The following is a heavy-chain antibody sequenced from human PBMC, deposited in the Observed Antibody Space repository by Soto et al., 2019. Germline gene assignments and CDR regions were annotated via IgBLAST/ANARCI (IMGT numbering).Heavy chain of an antibody. CDR2: TYYRSKWYN. V-gene: IGHV6-1*01. CDR3: AGGGYSSSSANDY. J-gene: IGHJ4*02. D-gene: IGHD6-6*01. Sequence: SQTLSLTCAISGDSVPSNSAAWNWIRQSPSRGLEWLGRTYYRSKWYNDYAASVKSRITINPDTSKNQFSLQLNSVTPEDTAVYYCAGGGYSSSSANDYWGQGTLVTVSS. CDR1: GDSVPSNSAA.